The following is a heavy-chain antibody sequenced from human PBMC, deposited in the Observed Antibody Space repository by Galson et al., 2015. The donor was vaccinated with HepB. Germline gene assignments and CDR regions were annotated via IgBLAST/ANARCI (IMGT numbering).Heavy chain of an antibody. V-gene: IGHV3-49*03. Sequence: SLRLSCASSGFIFGDFAITWFRQAPGKGLEWVGVIRSKADTGTTEYAASVKGRFTISRDDSKGVAYLQMSSLKTEDTAVYFCSGGQRDFGYWGQGTLVTVSS. CDR3: SGGQRDFGY. CDR1: GFIFGDFA. J-gene: IGHJ4*02. D-gene: IGHD6-25*01. CDR2: IRSKADTGTT.